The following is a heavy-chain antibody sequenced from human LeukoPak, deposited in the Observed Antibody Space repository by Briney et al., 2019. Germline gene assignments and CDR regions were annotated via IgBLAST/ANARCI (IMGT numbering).Heavy chain of an antibody. Sequence: ASVKVSCKASGYTFTGNYMHWVRQAPGQWLEWMGWINPNSGGTNYAQKFQGWVTMTRDTSISTAYMELSRLRSDDTAVYYCARGGWDPTHFDYWGQGTLVTVSS. D-gene: IGHD1-26*01. CDR1: GYTFTGNY. J-gene: IGHJ4*02. CDR3: ARGGWDPTHFDY. CDR2: INPNSGGT. V-gene: IGHV1-2*04.